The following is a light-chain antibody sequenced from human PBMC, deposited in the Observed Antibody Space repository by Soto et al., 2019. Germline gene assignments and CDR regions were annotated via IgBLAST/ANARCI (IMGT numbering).Light chain of an antibody. Sequence: EIVMAQCPATLSLSPGERATLSCRASQSVSSNLAWYQQKPGQAPRLLIYGASTRVTGIPARFSGSGSGTEFTLTISSLQSEDFAVYYCQQYNNWPFTFGQGTKLEIK. CDR2: GAS. CDR3: QQYNNWPFT. V-gene: IGKV3-15*01. CDR1: QSVSSN. J-gene: IGKJ2*01.